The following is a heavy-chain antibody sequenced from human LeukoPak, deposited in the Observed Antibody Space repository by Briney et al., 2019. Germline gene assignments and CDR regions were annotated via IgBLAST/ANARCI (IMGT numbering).Heavy chain of an antibody. CDR3: AREVLYPDRRAFDI. D-gene: IGHD2-2*02. J-gene: IGHJ3*02. Sequence: PGRSLRLSCAASGFTFSSYAMHWVRQAPGKGLEWVAVISYDGSNKYYADSVKGRFTISRDNSKNTLYLQMNSLRAEDTAVYYCAREVLYPDRRAFDIWGQGTMVTVSS. CDR1: GFTFSSYA. V-gene: IGHV3-30-3*01. CDR2: ISYDGSNK.